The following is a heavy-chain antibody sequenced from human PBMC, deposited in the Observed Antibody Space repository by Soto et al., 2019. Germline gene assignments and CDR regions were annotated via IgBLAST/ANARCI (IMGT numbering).Heavy chain of an antibody. V-gene: IGHV3-23*01. Sequence: EVQLLESGGGLVQPGGSLRLSCTASGFTFSSYAMSWVRQAPGKGLEWVSAISGSGGSTYYADSVKGRFTISRDNSKNTLFLYMNSLRAEDTAVYYCAKKVAGSEPFQHWGQGTLVTVSS. CDR3: AKKVAGSEPFQH. CDR2: ISGSGGST. D-gene: IGHD6-19*01. J-gene: IGHJ1*01. CDR1: GFTFSSYA.